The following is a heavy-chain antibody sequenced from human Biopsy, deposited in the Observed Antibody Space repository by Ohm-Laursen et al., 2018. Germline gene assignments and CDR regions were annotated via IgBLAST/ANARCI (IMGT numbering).Heavy chain of an antibody. CDR2: IYYTGST. CDR1: GESFNGYY. D-gene: IGHD3-16*01. V-gene: IGHV4-59*01. CDR3: ARDSRGGHLNTTLITGKNLDS. J-gene: IGHJ4*02. Sequence: SETLSLTCPVYGESFNGYYWTWIRQSPGKGLEWIGYIYYTGSTDYNPSVKSRVTISVDTSKNQFSLKLNSVTAADTAVYFCARDSRGGHLNTTLITGKNLDSWGQGILVTVSS.